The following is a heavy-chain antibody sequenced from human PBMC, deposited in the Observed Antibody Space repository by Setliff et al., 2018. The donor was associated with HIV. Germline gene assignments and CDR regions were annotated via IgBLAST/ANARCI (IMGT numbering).Heavy chain of an antibody. J-gene: IGHJ6*03. CDR2: IRSDETNK. CDR1: GFIFSTYG. Sequence: PGGSLRLSCEASGFIFSTYGMHWVRQAPGKGLEWVAFIRSDETNKYYSDSVKGRFTISRDTSKNTLFLQINSLRPEDTAVYYCARISVASRYNSDMDVWGKGTTVTDSS. CDR3: ARISVASRYNSDMDV. D-gene: IGHD5-12*01. V-gene: IGHV3-30*02.